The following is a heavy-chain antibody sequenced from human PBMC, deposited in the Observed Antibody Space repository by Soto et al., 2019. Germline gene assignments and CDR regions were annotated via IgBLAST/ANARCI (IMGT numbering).Heavy chain of an antibody. CDR3: ARVLPPVTMNSSSWYAFDYYYYGMDV. CDR1: GFTFRNFW. Sequence: GGSLRLSCAASGFTFRNFWMSWVRQAPGKGLEWVANIKQDGSEKYDVDSVRGRFTISRDNAKNSLHLQMSSLRAEDAAVYYCARVLPPVTMNSSSWYAFDYYYYGMDVWGQGTTVTVSS. J-gene: IGHJ6*02. V-gene: IGHV3-7*05. CDR2: IKQDGSEK. D-gene: IGHD6-13*01.